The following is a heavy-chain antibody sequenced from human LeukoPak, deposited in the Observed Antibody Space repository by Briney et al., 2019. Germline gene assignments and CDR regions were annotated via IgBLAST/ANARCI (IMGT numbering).Heavy chain of an antibody. CDR2: IVVGSGNT. Sequence: SVKVSCKASGFTFTSSAMQWVRQARGQRLEWIGWIVVGSGNTNYAQKFQERVTITRDMSTSTAYMELSSLRSEDTAVYYCAARSDCGGDCYSFDYWGQGTLVTVSS. D-gene: IGHD2-21*02. J-gene: IGHJ4*02. CDR3: AARSDCGGDCYSFDY. CDR1: GFTFTSSA. V-gene: IGHV1-58*02.